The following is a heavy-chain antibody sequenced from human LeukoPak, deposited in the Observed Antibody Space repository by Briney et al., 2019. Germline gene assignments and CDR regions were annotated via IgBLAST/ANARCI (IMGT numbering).Heavy chain of an antibody. CDR3: ASQWGQQLVQA. V-gene: IGHV1-8*01. Sequence: ASVKVSCKASGYTFTSYDINWVRQATGQGLEWMGWMNPNSGNTGYAQKFQGRVTMTRSTSINTAYMELSSLRSEDTAVYYCASQWGQQLVQAWGQGTLVTVSS. CDR2: MNPNSGNT. D-gene: IGHD6-13*01. CDR1: GYTFTSYD. J-gene: IGHJ4*02.